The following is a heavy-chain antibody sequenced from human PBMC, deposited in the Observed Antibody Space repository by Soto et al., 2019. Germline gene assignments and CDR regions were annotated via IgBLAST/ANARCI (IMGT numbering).Heavy chain of an antibody. D-gene: IGHD1-26*01. V-gene: IGHV3-23*01. CDR2: ISGSGGST. CDR1: GFTFSSYA. Sequence: GGSLRLSCAASGFTFSSYAMSWVRQAPGKGLEWVSAISGSGGSTYYADSVKGRFTISRDNSKNTLYLQMNSLRAEDTAVYYCAKYSGSYHTTFAFDYWGQGTLVTVSS. J-gene: IGHJ4*02. CDR3: AKYSGSYHTTFAFDY.